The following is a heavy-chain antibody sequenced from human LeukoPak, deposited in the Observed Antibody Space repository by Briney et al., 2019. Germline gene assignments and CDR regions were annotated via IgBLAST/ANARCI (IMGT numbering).Heavy chain of an antibody. J-gene: IGHJ4*02. D-gene: IGHD6-6*01. Sequence: GGSLRLSCAASGFTFSSYSMNWVRQAPGKGLEWVSSISSSSSYIYYADSVKGRFTISRDNAKNSLYLQMNSLRAEDTAVYYCARQQYSSSSASLLPFDYWGQGTLVTVSS. CDR1: GFTFSSYS. CDR3: ARQQYSSSSASLLPFDY. V-gene: IGHV3-21*01. CDR2: ISSSSSYI.